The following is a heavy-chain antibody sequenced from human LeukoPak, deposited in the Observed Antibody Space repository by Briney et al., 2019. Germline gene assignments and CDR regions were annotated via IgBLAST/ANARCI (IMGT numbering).Heavy chain of an antibody. CDR1: GGSISSSSYY. CDR2: IYYSGST. Sequence: SETLSLTCTVSGGSISSSSYYWGWIRQPPGKGLEWIGSIYYSGSTYYNPSLKSRVTISVDTSKNQFSLKLTSVTAADTAVYHCARHGHHGDHDYWGQGTLVTVSS. J-gene: IGHJ4*02. V-gene: IGHV4-39*01. CDR3: ARHGHHGDHDY. D-gene: IGHD2-21*02.